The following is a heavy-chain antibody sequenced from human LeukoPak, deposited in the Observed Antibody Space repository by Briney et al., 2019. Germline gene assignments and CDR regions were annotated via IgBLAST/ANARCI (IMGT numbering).Heavy chain of an antibody. D-gene: IGHD1-1*01. CDR2: INHSGST. CDR3: ARGTTDSDGLRNFDY. J-gene: IGHJ4*02. Sequence: SETLPLTCAVYGGSFSGYYWSWIRQPPGKGLEWIGEINHSGSTNYNPSLKSRVTISVDTSKNQFSLKLSSVTAADTAVYYCARGTTDSDGLRNFDYWGQGTLVTVSS. CDR1: GGSFSGYY. V-gene: IGHV4-34*01.